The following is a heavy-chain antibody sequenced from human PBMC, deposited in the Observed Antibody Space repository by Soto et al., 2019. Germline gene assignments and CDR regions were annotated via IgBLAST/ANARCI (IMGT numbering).Heavy chain of an antibody. Sequence: GGSLRLSCAASGFTFSSHVMNWVRQAPGKGLEWVAAIRGGGGTTYYGDYVEGRFTMSRDNYKNTLYLQMNSLRAEDTAVYYCARGPRAPPPHDYGMDVWGQGTTVTVSS. CDR3: ARGPRAPPPHDYGMDV. V-gene: IGHV3-23*01. CDR1: GFTFSSHV. J-gene: IGHJ6*02. CDR2: IRGGGGTT.